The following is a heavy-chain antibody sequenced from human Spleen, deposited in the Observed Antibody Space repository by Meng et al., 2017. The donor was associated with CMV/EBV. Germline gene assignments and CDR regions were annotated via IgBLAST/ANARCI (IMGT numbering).Heavy chain of an antibody. CDR3: GRGQQTFDP. D-gene: IGHD1-1*01. J-gene: IGHJ5*02. V-gene: IGHV1-2*06. Sequence: SCKASGYRFTGYHIHWVRQAPGQGLEWMGRINPDSGDTNYAPKFQGRVAMTRDTSISTAYMELTRLTSDDTAIYYCGRGQQTFDPWGQGTLVTVSS. CDR2: INPDSGDT. CDR1: GYRFTGYH.